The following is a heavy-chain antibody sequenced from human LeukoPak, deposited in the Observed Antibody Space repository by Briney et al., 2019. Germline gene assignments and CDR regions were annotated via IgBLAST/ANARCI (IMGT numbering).Heavy chain of an antibody. D-gene: IGHD1/OR15-1a*01. CDR3: ARGVGTGPIDY. V-gene: IGHV4-38-2*01. CDR2: FYHSGST. J-gene: IGHJ4*02. Sequence: SETLSLTCAVSAYSINIGYYWGWIRQPPGKGLEWIVSFYHSGSTYYNSSLKSRVTLSVDTSKNQFSLKMSSVTAADTAMYYCARGVGTGPIDYWGQETLVTVSS. CDR1: AYSINIGYY.